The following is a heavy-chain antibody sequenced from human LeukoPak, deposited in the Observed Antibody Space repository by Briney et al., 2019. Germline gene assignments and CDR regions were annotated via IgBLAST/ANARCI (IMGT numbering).Heavy chain of an antibody. V-gene: IGHV1-2*02. Sequence: ASVKVSCKASGYTFTGYYIHWVRQAPGQGPEWMGWINPHSGATNYAQKFQGRVTMTRDTSISTAFMELSSLRSDDTAMYYCSRDLLMYYSGSGESSWGQGTQVTVSS. J-gene: IGHJ4*02. D-gene: IGHD3-10*01. CDR3: SRDLLMYYSGSGESS. CDR2: INPHSGAT. CDR1: GYTFTGYY.